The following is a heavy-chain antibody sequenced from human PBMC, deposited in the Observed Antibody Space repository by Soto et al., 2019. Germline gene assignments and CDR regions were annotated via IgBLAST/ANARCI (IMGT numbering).Heavy chain of an antibody. CDR1: GFTFSDYW. Sequence: EVQVVESGGGLVQPGGSLRLSCAASGFTFSDYWMNWVRQAPGKGLEWVANIKYDGTKKDYVDSVKGRFSISRDNAKNSLYLQMNSLRGEDTAIYYCVGYNRARGIYWGQGTLVTVSS. D-gene: IGHD3-16*01. V-gene: IGHV3-7*01. CDR2: IKYDGTKK. CDR3: VGYNRARGIY. J-gene: IGHJ4*02.